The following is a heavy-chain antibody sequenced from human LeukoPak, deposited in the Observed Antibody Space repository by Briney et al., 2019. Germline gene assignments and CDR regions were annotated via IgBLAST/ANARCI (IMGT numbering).Heavy chain of an antibody. CDR2: ISGGGDIT. CDR1: GFNFANHA. Sequence: GGSLRLSCAASGFNFANHAMSWVRQTAGKGLEWVSAISGGGDITYYADSVKGRFTIPRDNSKDTLFLQMHSLRPGDTAVYYCVREDTPATANYWGQGTLVTISS. J-gene: IGHJ4*02. V-gene: IGHV3-23*01. D-gene: IGHD2-21*02. CDR3: VREDTPATANY.